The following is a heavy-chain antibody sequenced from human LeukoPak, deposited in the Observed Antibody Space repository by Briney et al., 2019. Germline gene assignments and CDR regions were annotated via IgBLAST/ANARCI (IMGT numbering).Heavy chain of an antibody. J-gene: IGHJ4*02. CDR1: GYSXTNYG. CDR2: ISGYNGNT. D-gene: IGHD3-10*01. V-gene: IGHV1-18*01. CDR3: ARDRAEASGTYFDY. Sequence: ASVKVSCKASGYSXTNYGISWVRQAPGQGLEWMGWISGYNGNTNYAQKVQGRVTMTTDTSTSTAYMELRSLRSDDTAVYYCARDRAEASGTYFDYWGPGSLVTVSS.